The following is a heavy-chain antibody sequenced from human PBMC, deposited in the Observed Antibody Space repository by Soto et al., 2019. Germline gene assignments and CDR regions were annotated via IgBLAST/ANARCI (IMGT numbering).Heavy chain of an antibody. Sequence: QVQLQESGPGLVKPSQTLSLTCTVSGGSINSGDYYWSWIRQHPGKGLQWIAYIYHTGITYRNPSLKSLITMSVDTAKNQFSLNLSSVTAADTAMYYCVRGPPKIGNWFDPWGQGTLVTVSS. J-gene: IGHJ5*02. D-gene: IGHD3-10*01. CDR1: GGSINSGDYY. CDR3: VRGPPKIGNWFDP. V-gene: IGHV4-31*01. CDR2: IYHTGIT.